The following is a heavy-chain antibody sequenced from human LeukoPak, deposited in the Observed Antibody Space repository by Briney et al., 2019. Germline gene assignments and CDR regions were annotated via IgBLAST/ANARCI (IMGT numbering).Heavy chain of an antibody. CDR1: GFTFSSYS. CDR2: ISSSSSYI. D-gene: IGHD2-15*01. J-gene: IGHJ4*02. Sequence: GGSLRLSCAASGFTFSSYSMNWVRQAPGKGLEWVSSISSSSSYIYYADSVKGRFTIFRDNSKNTLYLQMNSLRAEDTAVYHCANGWSPDYWGRGTLVTVSS. V-gene: IGHV3-21*04. CDR3: ANGWSPDY.